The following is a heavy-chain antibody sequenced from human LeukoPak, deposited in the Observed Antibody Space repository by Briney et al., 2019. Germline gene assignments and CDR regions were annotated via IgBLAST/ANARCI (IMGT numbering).Heavy chain of an antibody. D-gene: IGHD2/OR15-2a*01. CDR1: GFTFSSYD. J-gene: IGHJ4*02. V-gene: IGHV3-23*01. CDR2: IGDSGGT. CDR3: AKDRLSFDY. Sequence: GGSLRLSCAASGFTFSSYDMSWVRQAPGKGLEWVSAIGDSGGTYYADSVKGRFTISRDNSKNTLYLQMNSLRAEDTAVYYCAKDRLSFDYWGQGTLVTVPS.